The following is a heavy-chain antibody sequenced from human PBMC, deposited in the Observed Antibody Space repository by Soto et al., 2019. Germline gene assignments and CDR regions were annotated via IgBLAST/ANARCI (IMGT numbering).Heavy chain of an antibody. CDR1: GFTVSSNY. CDR3: ASFYSPGRY. Sequence: EVQLVESGGGLVQPGGSLRLSCAVSGFTVSSNYMSWVRQAPGKGLEWVSLIYSDGSTYHADSVKGRFTISRDNSKNTLYLQMNNLRAEDTAVYYCASFYSPGRYWGQGTLVTVSS. CDR2: IYSDGST. D-gene: IGHD3-10*01. V-gene: IGHV3-66*01. J-gene: IGHJ4*02.